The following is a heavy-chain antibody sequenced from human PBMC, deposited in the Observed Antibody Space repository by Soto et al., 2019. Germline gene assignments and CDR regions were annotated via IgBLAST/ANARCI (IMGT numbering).Heavy chain of an antibody. V-gene: IGHV4-59*08. CDR1: GGSISSYY. CDR3: ARHPCSSTSCYVGYRFDP. J-gene: IGHJ5*02. D-gene: IGHD2-2*01. CDR2: IYYSGST. Sequence: PSETLSLTCTVSGGSISSYYWSWIRQPPGKGLEWIGYIYYSGSTNYNPSLKSRVTISVDTSKNQFSLKLSSVTAADTAVYYCARHPCSSTSCYVGYRFDPWGQGTLVTVSS.